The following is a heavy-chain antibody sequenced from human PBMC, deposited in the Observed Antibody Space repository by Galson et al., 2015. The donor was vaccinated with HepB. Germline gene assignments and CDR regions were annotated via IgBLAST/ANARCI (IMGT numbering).Heavy chain of an antibody. CDR3: AKRKGSSGSGGDFDY. CDR1: GFTFSSYA. V-gene: IGHV3-23*01. Sequence: SLRLSCAASGFTFSSYAMSWVRQAPGKGLEWVSAISGSGGSTYYADSVKGRFTISRDNSKNTLYLQMNSLRAEDTAVYYCAKRKGSSGSGGDFDYWGQGTLVTVSS. D-gene: IGHD3-22*01. J-gene: IGHJ4*02. CDR2: ISGSGGST.